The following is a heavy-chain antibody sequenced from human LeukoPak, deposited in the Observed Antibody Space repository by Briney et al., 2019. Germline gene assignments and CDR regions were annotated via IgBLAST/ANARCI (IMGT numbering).Heavy chain of an antibody. V-gene: IGHV5-51*01. CDR2: IYPGDSDT. CDR1: GFTFSSYW. D-gene: IGHD4-23*01. CDR3: SRSSATPPGLYFYF. J-gene: IGHJ4*02. Sequence: GESLKISCKGSGFTFSSYWIGWVRQMPGKGLEWMGIIYPGDSDTRYSPSFQGQVTISADNSITTAYLQWSSLKASDTAMYYCSRSSATPPGLYFYFLGQGTLVTISS.